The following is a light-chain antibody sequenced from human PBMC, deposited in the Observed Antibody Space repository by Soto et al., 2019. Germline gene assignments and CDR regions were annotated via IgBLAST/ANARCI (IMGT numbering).Light chain of an antibody. V-gene: IGLV2-14*01. Sequence: QSALNKPASGSGSPGQPITFSCPGTRSDVGGYNYVSSYQQHPGKAPKVMIYDVSNRPSGVSNRFSRSKSGNTASLTISGLQAEDEADYYCSAYTSSSTPFVFGTGTKVTVL. CDR3: SAYTSSSTPFV. CDR2: DVS. CDR1: RSDVGGYNY. J-gene: IGLJ1*01.